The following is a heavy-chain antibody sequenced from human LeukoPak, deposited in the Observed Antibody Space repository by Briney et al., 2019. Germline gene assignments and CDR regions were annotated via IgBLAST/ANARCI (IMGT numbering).Heavy chain of an antibody. D-gene: IGHD5-18*01. J-gene: IGHJ3*02. CDR2: IYSGGNT. Sequence: GGSLRLSCAASGFTVSSNYMSWVRQAPGKGLEWVSVIYSGGNTYYADSVKGRFTISRDNSKNTVYLQMNTLRAEDTAVYYCARDVGYSDDAHDAFDIWGQGTMVTVSS. V-gene: IGHV3-66*01. CDR3: ARDVGYSDDAHDAFDI. CDR1: GFTVSSNY.